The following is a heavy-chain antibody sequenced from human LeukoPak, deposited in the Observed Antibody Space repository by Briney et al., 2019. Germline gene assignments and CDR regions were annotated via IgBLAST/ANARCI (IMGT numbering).Heavy chain of an antibody. J-gene: IGHJ1*01. CDR2: IYPGDSDT. V-gene: IGHV5-51*01. CDR1: GYSFTSYW. D-gene: IGHD5-24*01. CDR3: ARMAESWLQLGYFQH. Sequence: GESLKISRKGSGYSFTSYWIGWVRQMPGKGLEWMGIIYPGDSDTRYSPSFQGQVTISADKSISTAYLQWSSLKASDTAMYYCARMAESWLQLGYFQHWGQGTLVTVSS.